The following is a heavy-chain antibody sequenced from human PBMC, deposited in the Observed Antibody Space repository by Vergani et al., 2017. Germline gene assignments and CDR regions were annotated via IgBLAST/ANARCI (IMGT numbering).Heavy chain of an antibody. CDR1: GYTFTSYY. CDR2: INPSGGST. Sequence: QVQLVQSGAEVKKPGASVKVSCKASGYTFTSYYMHWVRQAPGQGLEWMGIINPSGGSTSYAQKFQGRVTMTRDTSTSTVYMELSSLRSEDTAVYYCASITPRYGGAFDIWGQGTMVTVSS. V-gene: IGHV1-46*01. D-gene: IGHD5-12*01. J-gene: IGHJ3*02. CDR3: ASITPRYGGAFDI.